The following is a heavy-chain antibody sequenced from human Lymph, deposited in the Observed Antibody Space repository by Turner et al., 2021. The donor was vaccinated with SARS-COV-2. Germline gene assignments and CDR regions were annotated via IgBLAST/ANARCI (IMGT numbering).Heavy chain of an antibody. CDR3: TKGETIASHYDY. J-gene: IGHJ4*02. CDR1: GGTLSTYT. CDR2: IIPIFGTA. D-gene: IGHD6-6*01. Sequence: QVKLVQSGAEVKKPGSSVKVSCKASGGTLSTYTISWVRQAPGQGLEWMVGIIPIFGTANYPQKFHSRVTITSNESTSTAYMQLSSLRSEYTAIYYCTKGETIASHYDYWGQGTLVTVSS. V-gene: IGHV1-69*01.